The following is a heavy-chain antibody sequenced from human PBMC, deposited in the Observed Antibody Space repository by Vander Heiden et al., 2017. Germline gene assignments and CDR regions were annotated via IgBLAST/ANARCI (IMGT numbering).Heavy chain of an antibody. CDR2: ISSSGSTI. Sequence: EVQLVESGGGLVQPGGSLRPSCAASGFIFSDFNMHWVRQAPGKGLEWVSYISSSGSTIYYADSVKGRFTISRDNAKDSLYLQMNSLRDEDTAVYYCASFRVDYWGQGTLVTVSS. J-gene: IGHJ4*02. CDR3: ASFRVDY. V-gene: IGHV3-48*02. CDR1: GFIFSDFN.